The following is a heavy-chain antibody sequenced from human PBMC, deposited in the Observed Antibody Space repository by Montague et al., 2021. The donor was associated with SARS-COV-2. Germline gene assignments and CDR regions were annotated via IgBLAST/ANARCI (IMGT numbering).Heavy chain of an antibody. D-gene: IGHD2-15*01. CDR2: IHNSGST. V-gene: IGHV4-39*01. J-gene: IGHJ4*02. CDR1: GGSISSSSYY. Sequence: SETLSLTCTVSGGSISSSSYYWGWLRQPRGKGQERVGSIHNSGSTYYTPSNRRRATTSVDTTKNRSPLQLSSAAAEDTAVYYCARRRHLLRSYLDYWGQGTLVTVSS. CDR3: ARRRHLLRSYLDY.